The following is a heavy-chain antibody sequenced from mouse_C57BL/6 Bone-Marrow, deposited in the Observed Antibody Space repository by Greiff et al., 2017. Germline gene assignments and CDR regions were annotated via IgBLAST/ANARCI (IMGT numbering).Heavy chain of an antibody. CDR3: ARRAILRYVDV. CDR1: GYTFTSYW. D-gene: IGHD3-1*01. CDR2: IHPNSGST. V-gene: IGHV1-64*01. Sequence: QVQLQQPGAELVKPGASVKLSCKASGYTFTSYWMHWVKQRPGQGLEWIGMIHPNSGSTNYNEKFKSKATLTVDKSSSTAYMQLSSLTSEDSAVYYCARRAILRYVDVWGTGTTVTVSS. J-gene: IGHJ1*03.